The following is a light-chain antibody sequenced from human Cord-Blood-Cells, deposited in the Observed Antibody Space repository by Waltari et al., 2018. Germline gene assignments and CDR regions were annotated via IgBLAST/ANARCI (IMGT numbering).Light chain of an antibody. CDR1: SSDVGRYNL. CDR2: EGS. Sequence: QSALTQHASVPGSPGQSITISCTGTSSDVGRYNLVSWYQQHPGKAPKLMIYEGSKRPSGVSNRFSGSKSGNTASLTISGLQAEDEADYYCCSYAGSSTLVFGGGTKLTVL. CDR3: CSYAGSSTLV. J-gene: IGLJ2*01. V-gene: IGLV2-23*01.